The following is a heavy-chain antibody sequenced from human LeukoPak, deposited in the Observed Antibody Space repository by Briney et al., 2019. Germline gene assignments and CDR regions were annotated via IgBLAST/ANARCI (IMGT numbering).Heavy chain of an antibody. CDR1: GFTFSSYG. Sequence: GGSLRLSCAASGFTFSSYGMHWVRQAPGKGLEWVAFIRYDGSNKYYADSVKVRFTISRDNSKNTLYLQMNSLRAEDTAVYYCAKVKSASFWSDYSCAFDIWGQGTMVTVSS. V-gene: IGHV3-30*02. J-gene: IGHJ3*02. CDR2: IRYDGSNK. D-gene: IGHD3-3*01. CDR3: AKVKSASFWSDYSCAFDI.